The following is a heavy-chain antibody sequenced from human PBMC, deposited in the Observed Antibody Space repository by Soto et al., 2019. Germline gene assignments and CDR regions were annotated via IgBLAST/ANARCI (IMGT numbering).Heavy chain of an antibody. CDR1: GYSFSTSW. Sequence: PGESLKISCKVSGYSFSTSWMGWVRQLPGKGLEWVGIIYPGDSDSRYGPSFEGHVTFSVDKSISTAYLEWSSLKASDTAIYYCARLSRRVAQESNYFDPWGQGTLVTVSS. CDR3: ARLSRRVAQESNYFDP. V-gene: IGHV5-51*01. J-gene: IGHJ5*02. D-gene: IGHD2-8*01. CDR2: IYPGDSDS.